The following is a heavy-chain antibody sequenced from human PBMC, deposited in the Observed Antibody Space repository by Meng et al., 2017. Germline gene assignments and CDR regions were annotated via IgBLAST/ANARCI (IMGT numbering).Heavy chain of an antibody. CDR1: GYTFTSYA. Sequence: QVLLVQSGTEVKKPGASVKVSCKASGYTFTSYAMHWVRQAHGQRLEWMGWINAGNGNTKYSQKFQGRVTITRDTSASTAYMELSSLRSEDTAVYYCARDRSRLSTVTLLFDPWGQGTLVTVSS. V-gene: IGHV1-3*01. D-gene: IGHD4-17*01. J-gene: IGHJ5*02. CDR2: INAGNGNT. CDR3: ARDRSRLSTVTLLFDP.